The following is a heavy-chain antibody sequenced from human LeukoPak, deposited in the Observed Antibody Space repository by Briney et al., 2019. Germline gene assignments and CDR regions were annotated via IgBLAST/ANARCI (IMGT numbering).Heavy chain of an antibody. D-gene: IGHD6-13*01. CDR2: INAGNGNT. J-gene: IGHJ6*02. V-gene: IGHV1-3*01. Sequence: ASVKVSCKASGYTFTSYAMHWVRQAPGQRLEWMGWINAGNGNTKYTQKFQGRVTITRDTSASTAYMEPSSLRSEDTAVYYCAREDGYSSRSYGMDVWGQGTTVTVSS. CDR3: AREDGYSSRSYGMDV. CDR1: GYTFTSYA.